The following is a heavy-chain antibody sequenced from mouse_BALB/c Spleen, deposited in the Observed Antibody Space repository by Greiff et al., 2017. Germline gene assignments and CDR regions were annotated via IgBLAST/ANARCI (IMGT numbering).Heavy chain of an antibody. Sequence: QVQLQQSAAELARPGASVKMSCKASGYTFTSYTMHWVKQRPGQGLEWIGYINPSSGYTEYNQKFKDKTTLTADKSSSTAYMQLSSLTSEDSAVYYCARVGGYGFAYWGQGTLVTVSA. CDR2: INPSSGYT. CDR1: GYTFTSYT. V-gene: IGHV1-4*02. J-gene: IGHJ3*01. CDR3: ARVGGYGFAY. D-gene: IGHD1-2*01.